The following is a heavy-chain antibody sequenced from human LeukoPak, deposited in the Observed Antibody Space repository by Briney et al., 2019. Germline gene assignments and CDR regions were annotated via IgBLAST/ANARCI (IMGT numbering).Heavy chain of an antibody. CDR2: LSVSDGTT. J-gene: IGHJ4*02. CDR1: GFTVSSNY. V-gene: IGHV3-23*01. Sequence: PGGSLRLSCAASGFTVSSNYMSWVRQAPGKGLEWVSTLSVSDGTTYYADSVKGRFTISRDNSKNTWYLQMNSLTAEDTAIYYCAVPVATGYWGQGTLVTVSS. CDR3: AVPVATGY.